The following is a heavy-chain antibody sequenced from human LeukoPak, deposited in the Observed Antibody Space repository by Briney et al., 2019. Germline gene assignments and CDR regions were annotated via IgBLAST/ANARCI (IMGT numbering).Heavy chain of an antibody. CDR3: AKVSDRDSSGYYWGFEY. D-gene: IGHD3-22*01. CDR2: IYYSGST. V-gene: IGHV4-59*08. J-gene: IGHJ4*02. Sequence: PSETPSLTCTVSGGSISGYYWSWIRQPPGKRLECLGYIYYSGSTNYNPSLKSRVTISVGTSRNQFSLKLTSVTAADTAVYYCAKVSDRDSSGYYWGFEYWGQGTLVTVSS. CDR1: GGSISGYY.